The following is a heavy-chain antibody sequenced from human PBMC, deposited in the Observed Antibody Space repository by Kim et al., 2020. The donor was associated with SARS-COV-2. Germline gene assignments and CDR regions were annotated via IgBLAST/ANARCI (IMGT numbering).Heavy chain of an antibody. Sequence: GGSLRLSCAASGFTFSSYGMHWVRQAPGKGLEWVAVISYDGSNKYYADSVKGRFTISRDNSKNTLYLQMNSLRAEDTAVYYCARVRWATVVTPLVDYWGQGTLVTVSS. CDR1: GFTFSSYG. D-gene: IGHD4-17*01. J-gene: IGHJ4*02. CDR2: ISYDGSNK. V-gene: IGHV3-33*05. CDR3: ARVRWATVVTPLVDY.